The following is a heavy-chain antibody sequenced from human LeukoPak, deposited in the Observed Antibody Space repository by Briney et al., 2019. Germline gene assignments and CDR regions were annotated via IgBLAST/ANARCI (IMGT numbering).Heavy chain of an antibody. Sequence: GESLKISCKGSGYTFTSYWIGWVRQMPGKGLEWMGIIYPGDSDTRYSPSFQGQVSISVDKSISTAYLQWSSLKASDTAMYYCARGPAYDSWSGPGGAFDIWGQGTMVTVSS. J-gene: IGHJ3*02. D-gene: IGHD3-3*01. CDR2: IYPGDSDT. V-gene: IGHV5-51*01. CDR3: ARGPAYDSWSGPGGAFDI. CDR1: GYTFTSYW.